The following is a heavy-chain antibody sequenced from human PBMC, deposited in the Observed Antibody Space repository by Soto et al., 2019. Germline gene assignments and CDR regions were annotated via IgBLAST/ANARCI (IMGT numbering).Heavy chain of an antibody. CDR1: GFTLSSYG. CDR3: AKGYCSGGSCLEFDP. Sequence: GSLSLSCAESGFTLSSYGMHWVRQAPGKGLEWVAVIWYDGSNKYYADSVKGRFTISRDNSKNTLYLQMNRPRAEDTAVYYCAKGYCSGGSCLEFDPWGQGTLVTVSS. J-gene: IGHJ5*02. V-gene: IGHV3-33*06. D-gene: IGHD2-15*01. CDR2: IWYDGSNK.